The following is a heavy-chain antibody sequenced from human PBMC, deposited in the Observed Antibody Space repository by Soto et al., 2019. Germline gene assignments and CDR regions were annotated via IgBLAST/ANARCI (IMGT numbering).Heavy chain of an antibody. D-gene: IGHD3-10*01. Sequence: PGGSLRLSCAASGFTFSDDYMDWVRRAPGKGLEWVGRIRNKANNYATEYAASLKGRVTFSRDDSENSLYLQMNSLETEDTAVYWCTREKRYYNNLTSFYFDNWGQGTLVTVSS. CDR2: IRNKANNYAT. CDR1: GFTFSDDY. CDR3: TREKRYYNNLTSFYFDN. J-gene: IGHJ4*02. V-gene: IGHV3-72*01.